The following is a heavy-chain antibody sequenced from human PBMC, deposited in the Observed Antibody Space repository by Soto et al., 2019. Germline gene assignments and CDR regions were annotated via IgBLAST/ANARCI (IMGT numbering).Heavy chain of an antibody. J-gene: IGHJ4*02. CDR2: IKLKTNGGTT. CDR1: GFTFSGTY. D-gene: IGHD3-10*01. CDR3: STVRTF. Sequence: GSLRLSCAASGFTFSGTYMNWVRQAPGKGLEWVGRIKLKTNGGTTDYAAPVEGRFTISRDDSKNTLYLQMNSLKTDDTAVYYCSTVRTFWGQGTLVTVSS. V-gene: IGHV3-15*01.